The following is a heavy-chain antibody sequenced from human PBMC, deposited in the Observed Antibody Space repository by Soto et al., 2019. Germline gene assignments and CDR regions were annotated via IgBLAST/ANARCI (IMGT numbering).Heavy chain of an antibody. CDR2: ISCDSGSM. Sequence: EVQLVESGGGLVQPGRSLRLSCAASGFTFGDYAMRWVRQAPGKGLEWVSGISCDSGSMGYEDSVKGRFTVSRDNAMNSLYLQMNSLRAEETDCDYCAKDRSSYVPAAIDYWGQGTLVTVSS. D-gene: IGHD2-2*01. CDR3: AKDRSSYVPAAIDY. V-gene: IGHV3-9*01. CDR1: GFTFGDYA. J-gene: IGHJ4*02.